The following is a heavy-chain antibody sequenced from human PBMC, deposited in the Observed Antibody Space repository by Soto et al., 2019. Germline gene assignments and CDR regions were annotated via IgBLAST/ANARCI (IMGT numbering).Heavy chain of an antibody. CDR3: ARSGSFCGGDCYRRLDTYYYYGMDV. CDR2: IIPIFGTA. V-gene: IGHV1-69*13. J-gene: IGHJ6*02. D-gene: IGHD2-21*02. CDR1: GGTFSSYA. Sequence: ASVKVSCKASGGTFSSYAISWVRQAPGQGLEWMGGIIPIFGTANYAQKFQGRVTITADESTSTAYMELSSLRSEDTAVYYCARSGSFCGGDCYRRLDTYYYYGMDVWGQGTTVTVSS.